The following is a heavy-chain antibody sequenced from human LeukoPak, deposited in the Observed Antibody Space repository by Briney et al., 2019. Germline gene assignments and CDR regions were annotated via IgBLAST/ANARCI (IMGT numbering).Heavy chain of an antibody. CDR1: GLTFSTYW. J-gene: IGHJ4*02. CDR3: ARAREPGRDGDY. Sequence: GGSLRLSCAVAGLTFSTYWTDCVHQAPGKGLMWVSRINTDGTSPSYADSVKGRFTISRDNAKNTLYLQMNSLRAEDTAVYDCARAREPGRDGDYWGQGTLVTVSS. V-gene: IGHV3-74*01. D-gene: IGHD5-24*01. CDR2: INTDGTSP.